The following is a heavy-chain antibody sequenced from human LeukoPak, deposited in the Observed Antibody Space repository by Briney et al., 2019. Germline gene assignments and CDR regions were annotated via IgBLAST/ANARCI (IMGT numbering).Heavy chain of an antibody. CDR2: IYSGGST. V-gene: IGHV3-53*01. CDR1: GFTVSSNS. CDR3: ARLEFRYFDY. J-gene: IGHJ4*02. D-gene: IGHD3-3*01. Sequence: GGSLRLSCAASGFTVSSNSMTWVRQAPGKGLEWVSVIYSGGSTYSADSVKGRFTISRDNSKNTLYLQMNSLRAEDTAVYCCARLEFRYFDYWGQGTLVTVSS.